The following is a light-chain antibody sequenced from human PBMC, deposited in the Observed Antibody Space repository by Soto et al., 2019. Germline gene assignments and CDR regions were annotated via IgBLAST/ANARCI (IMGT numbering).Light chain of an antibody. Sequence: EIVLTQSPATLSLSPGERATLSCRASQNVRTFLDWYQQKPGPAPRLLIYGASNRATGIPARFSGSGSGTDFTLTISSLLPEDFAVDYCQQHCDCLPWTFGQGTKVDI. CDR1: QNVRTF. CDR2: GAS. J-gene: IGKJ1*01. CDR3: QQHCDCLPWT. V-gene: IGKV3-11*01.